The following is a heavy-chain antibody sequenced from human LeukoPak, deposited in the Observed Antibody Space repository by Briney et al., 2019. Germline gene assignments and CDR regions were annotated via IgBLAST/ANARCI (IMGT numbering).Heavy chain of an antibody. D-gene: IGHD6-19*01. CDR1: GYTFTGYY. Sequence: ASVKVSCKASGYTFTGYYMHWVRQAPGQGLEWMGWINPNSGGTNYAQKFQGRVTMTRDTSISTAYMELSRLRSDDTAVYYCARVASGWYHRWFDLWGQGTLVTVSS. J-gene: IGHJ5*02. CDR2: INPNSGGT. CDR3: ARVASGWYHRWFDL. V-gene: IGHV1-2*02.